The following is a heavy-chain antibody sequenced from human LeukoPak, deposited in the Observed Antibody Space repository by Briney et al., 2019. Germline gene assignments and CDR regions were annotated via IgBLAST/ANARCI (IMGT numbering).Heavy chain of an antibody. V-gene: IGHV3-21*01. CDR3: ARGLGAAGRGGVFDY. Sequence: PGGSLRLSCAASGFTFSSCWMNWVRQAPGKGLEWVSSISSSSYIYYADSVKGRFTISRDNAKNSLYLQMNSLRAEDTAVYYCARGLGAAGRGGVFDYWGQGTLVTVSS. J-gene: IGHJ4*02. D-gene: IGHD6-13*01. CDR2: ISSSSYI. CDR1: GFTFSSCW.